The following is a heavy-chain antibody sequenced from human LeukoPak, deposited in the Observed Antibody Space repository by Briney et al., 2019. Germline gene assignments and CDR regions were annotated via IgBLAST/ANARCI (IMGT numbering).Heavy chain of an antibody. J-gene: IGHJ4*02. Sequence: ASVKVSCKPSGYTLTGYYLHWVRQAPGQGLEWMGWINPNTGATIYAEKFQGRVTMTRDTSIDTAYVEMRSLRSDDTAVYYCARDRVGSGWPRPWYFEFWGQGTLITVSS. CDR2: INPNTGAT. CDR1: GYTLTGYY. V-gene: IGHV1-2*02. CDR3: ARDRVGSGWPRPWYFEF. D-gene: IGHD6-19*01.